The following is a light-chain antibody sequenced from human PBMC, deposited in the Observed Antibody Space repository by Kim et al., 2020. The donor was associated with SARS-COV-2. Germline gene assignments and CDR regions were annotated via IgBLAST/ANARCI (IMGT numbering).Light chain of an antibody. CDR2: EVS. Sequence: QSVTISCTGTSSDVGGYNDVSWYQQHPGKAPKLMIYEVSKRPSGVPDRFSGSKSGNTASLTVSGLQAEDEADYYCSSYAGSNNFEVFGTGTKVTVL. V-gene: IGLV2-8*01. CDR1: SSDVGGYND. CDR3: SSYAGSNNFEV. J-gene: IGLJ1*01.